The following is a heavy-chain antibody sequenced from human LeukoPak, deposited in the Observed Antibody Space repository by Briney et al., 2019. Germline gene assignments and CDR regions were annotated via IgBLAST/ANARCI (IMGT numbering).Heavy chain of an antibody. CDR2: IIPIFGTA. CDR3: AREDIVVVPAASNWYFDL. CDR1: GGTFSSYA. Sequence: SVKVSCKASGGTFSSYAISWVRQAPGRGLEWMGGIIPIFGTANYAQKFQGRVTITADESTSTAYMELSSLRSEDTAVYYCAREDIVVVPAASNWYFDLWGRGTLVTVPS. V-gene: IGHV1-69*13. J-gene: IGHJ2*01. D-gene: IGHD2-2*01.